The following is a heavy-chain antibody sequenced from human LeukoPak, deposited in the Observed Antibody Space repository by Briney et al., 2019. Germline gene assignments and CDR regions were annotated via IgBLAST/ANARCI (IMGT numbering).Heavy chain of an antibody. CDR2: INTNTGNP. CDR1: GYTFTRYY. Sequence: ASVKVSCKASGYTFTRYYMHWVRQAPGQGLEWMGWINTNTGNPTYAQGFTGRFVFSLDTSVSTAYLQISSLKAEDTAVYYCARVHSPPSPYYYYYYYMDVWGKGTTVTVSS. V-gene: IGHV7-4-1*02. CDR3: ARVHSPPSPYYYYYYYMDV. J-gene: IGHJ6*03. D-gene: IGHD2-15*01.